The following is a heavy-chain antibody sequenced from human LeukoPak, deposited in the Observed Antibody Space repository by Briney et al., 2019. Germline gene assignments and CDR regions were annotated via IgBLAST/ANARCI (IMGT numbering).Heavy chain of an antibody. D-gene: IGHD3-10*01. J-gene: IGHJ6*03. V-gene: IGHV4-59*08. CDR3: ARHSAPTMVRGVNYYYYYMDV. CDR2: IYYSGST. Sequence: SETLSLTCTVSGGSISSYYWSWIRQPPGKGLEWIGYIYYSGSTNYNPSLESRVTISVDTSKNQFSLKLSSVTAADTAVYYCARHSAPTMVRGVNYYYYYMDVWGKGTTVTVSS. CDR1: GGSISSYY.